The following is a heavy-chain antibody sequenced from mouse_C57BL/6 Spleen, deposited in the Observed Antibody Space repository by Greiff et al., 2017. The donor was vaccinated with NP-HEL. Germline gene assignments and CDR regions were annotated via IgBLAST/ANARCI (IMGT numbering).Heavy chain of an antibody. CDR2: IRLKSDNYAT. J-gene: IGHJ3*01. V-gene: IGHV6-3*01. D-gene: IGHD1-1*01. Sequence: EVKVEESGGGLVQPGGSMKLSCVASGFTFSNYWMNWVRQSPEKGLEWVAQIRLKSDNYATHYAESVKGRFTISRDDSKSSVYLQMNNLRAEDTGIYYCTDLREFAYWGQGTLVTVSA. CDR3: TDLREFAY. CDR1: GFTFSNYW.